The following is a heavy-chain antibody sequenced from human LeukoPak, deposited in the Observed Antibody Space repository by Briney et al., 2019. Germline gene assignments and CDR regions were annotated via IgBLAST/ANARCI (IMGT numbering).Heavy chain of an antibody. J-gene: IGHJ4*02. Sequence: GASLKISCKGSGYSFTSYWIGWVRQMPGKGLEWMGIIYPGDSDTRYSPSFQGQVTISADKSISTAYLQWSSLKASDTAMYYCARVLRYFDWLFSLWGQGTLVTVSS. D-gene: IGHD3-9*01. V-gene: IGHV5-51*01. CDR3: ARVLRYFDWLFSL. CDR1: GYSFTSYW. CDR2: IYPGDSDT.